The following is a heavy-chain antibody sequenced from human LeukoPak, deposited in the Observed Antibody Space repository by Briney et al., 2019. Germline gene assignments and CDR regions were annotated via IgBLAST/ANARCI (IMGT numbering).Heavy chain of an antibody. D-gene: IGHD2-15*01. CDR3: ARARDIVVVVAATLRTNYYMDV. J-gene: IGHJ6*03. CDR2: INWNGGST. CDR1: GFTFDDYG. V-gene: IGHV3-20*04. Sequence: RPGGSLRLSCAASGFTFDDYGMSWVRQAPGKGLEWVSGINWNGGSTGHADSVKGRFTISRDNAKNSLYLQMNSLRAEDTALYYCARARDIVVVVAATLRTNYYMDVWGKGTTVTVSS.